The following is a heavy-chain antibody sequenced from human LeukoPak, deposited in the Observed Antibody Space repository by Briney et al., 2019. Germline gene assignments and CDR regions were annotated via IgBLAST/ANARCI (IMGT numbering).Heavy chain of an antibody. J-gene: IGHJ5*02. CDR2: IYYNGST. V-gene: IGHV4-59*01. CDR3: ARGRGGPYWFDP. D-gene: IGHD5-24*01. Sequence: PSETLSLTCTVSGGSISSYYWSWIRQPPGKGLEWIGYIYYNGSTNYNPSLKSRVTISVDTYKKQFSLKLSSVTAADAAVYYCARGRGGPYWFDPWGQGTLVTVSS. CDR1: GGSISSYY.